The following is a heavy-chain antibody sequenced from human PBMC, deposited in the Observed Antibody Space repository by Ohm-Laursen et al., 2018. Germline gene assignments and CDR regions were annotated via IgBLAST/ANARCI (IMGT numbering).Heavy chain of an antibody. V-gene: IGHV1-18*01. CDR1: GYTFTSYG. CDR3: ARSRKWSPNYYYYGMDV. Sequence: GASVKVSCKASGYTFTSYGISWVRQAPGQGLEWMGWISAYNGNTNYAQKLQGRVTMTTDTSTSAAYMELRSLRSDDTAVYYCARSRKWSPNYYYYGMDVWGQGTTVTVSS. J-gene: IGHJ6*02. D-gene: IGHD2-15*01. CDR2: ISAYNGNT.